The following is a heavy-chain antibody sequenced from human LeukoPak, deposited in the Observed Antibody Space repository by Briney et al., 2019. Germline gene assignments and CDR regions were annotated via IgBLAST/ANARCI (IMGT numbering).Heavy chain of an antibody. CDR2: ISGSGNYI. CDR1: EVTFSTYT. V-gene: IGHV3-21*06. CDR3: AGLRRAYYYYMDV. Sequence: GGSLRLSCAASEVTFSTYTMTWVRQAPGKGLEWVSSISGSGNYIYYADSLKGRFTISRDNANNLLFLQMSSLRAEDTAVYFCAGLRRAYYYYMDVWGKGATVTVSS. J-gene: IGHJ6*03.